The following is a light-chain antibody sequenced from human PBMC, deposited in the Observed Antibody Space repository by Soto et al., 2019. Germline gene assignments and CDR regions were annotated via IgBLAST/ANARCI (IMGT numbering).Light chain of an antibody. CDR2: GAS. J-gene: IGKJ2*01. CDR1: QSVSSSY. CDR3: QKYGSPPPYT. Sequence: EIVLTQSPGTLSLSPGERATLSCRASQSVSSSYLAWYQQKPGQAPRLLIYGASSRATGIPDRFSGGGSRTVFTLTTIRLVLEDFAVYYFQKYGSPPPYTFGQRTELEIK. V-gene: IGKV3-20*01.